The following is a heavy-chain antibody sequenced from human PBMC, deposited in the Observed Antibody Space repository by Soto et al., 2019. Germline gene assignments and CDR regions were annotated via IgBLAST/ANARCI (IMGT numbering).Heavy chain of an antibody. CDR1: GYTFTSYS. Sequence: GAPVKVSCKAPGYTFTSYSMHWVRHAPGQRLEWMGWINAGNGNTKYSQKFQGRVTITRDTSASTAYMELSSLRSEDTAVYYCARAQQLVTQIDDSWGQGTLVTVSS. J-gene: IGHJ4*02. V-gene: IGHV1-3*01. CDR2: INAGNGNT. CDR3: ARAQQLVTQIDDS. D-gene: IGHD6-13*01.